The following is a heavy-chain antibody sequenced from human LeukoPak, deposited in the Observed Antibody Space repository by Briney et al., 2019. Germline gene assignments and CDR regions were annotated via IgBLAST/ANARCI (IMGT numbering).Heavy chain of an antibody. CDR3: ASDRLPSRYNGLDV. J-gene: IGHJ6*02. V-gene: IGHV4-59*01. D-gene: IGHD2-2*01. CDR2: IYYSGST. Sequence: PSETLSLTCTVSGGSISSYYWSWIRQPPGKGLEWIGDIYYSGSTNYNPSLKSRVTISVDTSKNQCSLKLSSVPAADTAVYFCASDRLPSRYNGLDVWGQGPTVTVSS. CDR1: GGSISSYY.